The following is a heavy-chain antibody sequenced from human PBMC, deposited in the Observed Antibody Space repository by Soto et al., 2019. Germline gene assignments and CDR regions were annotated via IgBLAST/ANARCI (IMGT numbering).Heavy chain of an antibody. V-gene: IGHV3-30*18. D-gene: IGHD6-13*01. Sequence: QVQLVESGGGVVQPGRSLRLSCAASGFTFSSFVMHWVRQAPGKGLEWVAVISSDGVNKYYAGSVRGRFAISRDNSKNTLYLQMNSLRAEDTAVYYCAKGPYSTTSGWFDSWGQGTLVTVSS. CDR1: GFTFSSFV. CDR2: ISSDGVNK. CDR3: AKGPYSTTSGWFDS. J-gene: IGHJ5*01.